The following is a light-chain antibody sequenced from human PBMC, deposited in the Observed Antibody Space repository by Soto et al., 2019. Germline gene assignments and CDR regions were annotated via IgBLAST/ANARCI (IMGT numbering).Light chain of an antibody. CDR3: SSFTSYSTLV. J-gene: IGLJ2*01. CDR2: DVN. CDR1: SRDVGGYSY. Sequence: QSALTQPASVSGSPGQSITISCTGTSRDVGGYSYVSWYQQHPGKAPKLMIYDVNNRPSGVSDCFSGSKSGNTASLTISGLQAEDESDYYCSSFTSYSTLVFGGGTKLTVL. V-gene: IGLV2-14*03.